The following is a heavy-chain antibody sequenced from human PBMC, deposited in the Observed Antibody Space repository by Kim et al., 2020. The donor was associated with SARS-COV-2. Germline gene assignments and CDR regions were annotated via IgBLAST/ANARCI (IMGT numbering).Heavy chain of an antibody. V-gene: IGHV3-21*01. D-gene: IGHD6-19*01. J-gene: IGHJ5*02. CDR3: ARAQWLEYNWFDP. Sequence: YAASVKGRFTISRANAKNSLYLQMNSLRAEDTAVYYCARAQWLEYNWFDPWGQGTLVTVSS.